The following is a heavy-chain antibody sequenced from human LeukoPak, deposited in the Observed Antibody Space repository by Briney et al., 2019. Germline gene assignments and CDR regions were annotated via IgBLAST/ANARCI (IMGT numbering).Heavy chain of an antibody. CDR3: ARWYGDYFDY. CDR1: GFTVSSNY. CDR2: IYSGGSI. D-gene: IGHD4-17*01. V-gene: IGHV3-66*01. J-gene: IGHJ4*02. Sequence: GGSLRLSCAASGFTVSSNYMTWVRQAPGKGLEWVSVIYSGGSINYADSVKGRFTISRDNSKNTLYLQMNSLRAEDTAVYYCARWYGDYFDYWGQGTLVTVSS.